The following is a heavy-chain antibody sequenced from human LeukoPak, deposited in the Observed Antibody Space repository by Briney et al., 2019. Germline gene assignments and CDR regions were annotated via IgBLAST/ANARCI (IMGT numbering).Heavy chain of an antibody. CDR3: ARDCSSTSCYATFDY. CDR1: GFTFSSYS. Sequence: EGSLRLSCAASGFTFSSYSMNWVRQAPGKGLKWVSSISSSSSYIYYADSVKGRFTISRDNAKNSLYLQMNSLRAEDTAVYYCARDCSSTSCYATFDYWGQGTLVTVSS. CDR2: ISSSSSYI. V-gene: IGHV3-21*01. J-gene: IGHJ4*02. D-gene: IGHD2-2*01.